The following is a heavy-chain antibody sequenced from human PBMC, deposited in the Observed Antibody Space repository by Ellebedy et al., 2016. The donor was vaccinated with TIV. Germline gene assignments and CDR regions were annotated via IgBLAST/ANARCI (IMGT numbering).Heavy chain of an antibody. CDR3: ERGKERGKVKEAGDI. Sequence: GESLKISCAAAGFTFRDCWLPWVRPSPGKGLEWVSLVTANGTPTIYADSVKGRFTISRDKAKNTVYLQMDSLRAEDTAGEEGERGKERGKVKEAGDIWGQGTTVTVSS. V-gene: IGHV3-74*01. J-gene: IGHJ3*02. D-gene: IGHD3-16*01. CDR2: VTANGTPT. CDR1: GFTFRDCW.